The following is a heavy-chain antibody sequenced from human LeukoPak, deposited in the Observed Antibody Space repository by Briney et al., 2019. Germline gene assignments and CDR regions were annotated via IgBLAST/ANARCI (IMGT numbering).Heavy chain of an antibody. J-gene: IGHJ6*02. V-gene: IGHV7-4-1*02. CDR1: GYTFTNYA. CDR3: ATTVTTASGGYYGMDV. CDR2: INTNTGNP. D-gene: IGHD4-11*01. Sequence: GASVTVSCKASGYTFTNYAMSWVRRAPGQGLEWMGWINTNTGNPTYAQGFTGRFVFSLDTSVSTAYLQISSLKAEDTAVYYCATTVTTASGGYYGMDVWGQGTTVTVTS.